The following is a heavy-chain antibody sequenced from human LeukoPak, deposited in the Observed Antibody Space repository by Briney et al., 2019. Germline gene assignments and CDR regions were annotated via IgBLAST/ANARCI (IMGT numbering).Heavy chain of an antibody. D-gene: IGHD2-2*01. CDR2: ISHDGTRN. J-gene: IGHJ4*02. CDR3: AKDSSTWGNRYFDY. Sequence: GGSLRLSCAVSGFTFSSYGIHWVRQAPGKGLEWVTFISHDGTRNYYADSVKGRFTVSRDNSKNTLYLQMDSLRADDTAVYYCAKDSSTWGNRYFDYWGQGTLVTVSS. CDR1: GFTFSSYG. V-gene: IGHV3-30*18.